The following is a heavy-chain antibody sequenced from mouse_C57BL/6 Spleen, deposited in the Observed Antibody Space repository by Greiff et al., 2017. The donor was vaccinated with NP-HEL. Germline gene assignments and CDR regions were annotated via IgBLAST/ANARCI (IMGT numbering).Heavy chain of an antibody. Sequence: VQLQQSGPELVKPGASVKISCKASGYTFTDYYMNWVKQSHGKSLEWIGDINPNNGGTSYNQKFKGKATLTVDKSSSTAYMELRSLTSEDSAVYYCAGPYYGSSYGYFDVWGTGTTVTVSS. D-gene: IGHD1-1*01. J-gene: IGHJ1*03. V-gene: IGHV1-26*01. CDR3: AGPYYGSSYGYFDV. CDR1: GYTFTDYY. CDR2: INPNNGGT.